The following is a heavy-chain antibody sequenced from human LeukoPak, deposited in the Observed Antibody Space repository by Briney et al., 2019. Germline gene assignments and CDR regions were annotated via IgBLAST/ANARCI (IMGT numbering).Heavy chain of an antibody. Sequence: SETLSLTCAVYGGSFSGYYWSWIRQPPGKGLEWIGEINHSGSTNYNPSLKSRVTISVDTSKNQFSLKLSSVTAADTAVYYCARGTRAFDIWGQGTMVTVSS. V-gene: IGHV4-34*01. CDR1: GGSFSGYY. CDR3: ARGTRAFDI. J-gene: IGHJ3*02. CDR2: INHSGST.